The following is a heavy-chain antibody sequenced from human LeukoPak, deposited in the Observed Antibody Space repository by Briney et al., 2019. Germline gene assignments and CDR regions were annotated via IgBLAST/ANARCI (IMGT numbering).Heavy chain of an antibody. CDR1: GGSITCHY. Sequence: PSEPLSLPCAVSGGSITCHYWNWIRQPPGMRLEWMGYTSYSRTPIYTSYFKGRATMSIDTSKNQLSLNLTSVTATDTAVYYCAKLDHSDGGYLGAFDIWGQGTTVIVSS. CDR2: TSYSRTP. V-gene: IGHV4-59*08. D-gene: IGHD6-19*01. J-gene: IGHJ3*02. CDR3: AKLDHSDGGYLGAFDI.